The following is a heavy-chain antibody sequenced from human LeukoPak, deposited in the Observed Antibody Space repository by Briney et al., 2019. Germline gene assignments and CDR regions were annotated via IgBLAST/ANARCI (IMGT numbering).Heavy chain of an antibody. Sequence: SETLSLTCTVSGGSIRSSTYYWGWIRQPPGKGLEWIGSIYYSGYTYQNPSLESRVTISVDTSKNQFSLKLSSVTAADTAVYYCARDRDVTGPYYYYMDVWGKGTTVTISS. CDR1: GGSIRSSTYY. CDR2: IYYSGYT. J-gene: IGHJ6*03. V-gene: IGHV4-39*07. D-gene: IGHD2-21*01. CDR3: ARDRDVTGPYYYYMDV.